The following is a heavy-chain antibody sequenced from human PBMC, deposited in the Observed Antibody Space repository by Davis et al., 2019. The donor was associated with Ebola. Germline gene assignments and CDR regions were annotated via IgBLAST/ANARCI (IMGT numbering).Heavy chain of an antibody. V-gene: IGHV6-1*01. CDR1: GDSFSSGG. CDR3: ARGWLRSAFDQ. Sequence: PSETLSLTCAISGDSFSSGGWNWLRQSPSSGLEWLGRTYYSSKWYNESALSVKSRITISEDTAKNQLSLHLNSVTPEDTAVYYCARGWLRSAFDQWGQGTLVTVSS. CDR2: TYYSSKWYN. J-gene: IGHJ4*02. D-gene: IGHD5-12*01.